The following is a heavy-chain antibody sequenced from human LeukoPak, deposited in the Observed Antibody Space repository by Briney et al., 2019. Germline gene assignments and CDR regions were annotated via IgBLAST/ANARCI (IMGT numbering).Heavy chain of an antibody. CDR1: GITFSSNW. CDR2: INGDGSVT. J-gene: IGHJ4*02. Sequence: GGSLRLSCAASGITFSSNWMHWVRQAPGKGLVWVSRINGDGSVTNYADSVKGRFTISRDNAKNTLYLQMNSLRAEDTAVYYCESSSSTCCDYWGQGALVTVSS. CDR3: ESSSSTCCDY. D-gene: IGHD2-2*01. V-gene: IGHV3-74*01.